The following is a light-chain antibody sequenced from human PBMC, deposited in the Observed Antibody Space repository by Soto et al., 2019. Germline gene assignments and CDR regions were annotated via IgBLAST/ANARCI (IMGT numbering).Light chain of an antibody. CDR3: AKWDDSLRVYV. CDR2: RND. V-gene: IGLV1-47*01. J-gene: IGLJ1*01. Sequence: SVLSQPPSASGTPGQRVTISCSTSNSRSGSNYVYWYQQLPGTAPKLLIYRNDQRPSGVPDRFSGSKSGTSASLAISGLRSEDEADYYCAKWDDSLRVYVFGTGTKVTVL. CDR1: NSRSGSNY.